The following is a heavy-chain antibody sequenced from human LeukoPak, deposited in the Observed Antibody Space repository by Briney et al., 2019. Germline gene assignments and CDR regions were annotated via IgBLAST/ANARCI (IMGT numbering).Heavy chain of an antibody. CDR2: ISGSGGST. CDR3: ATNNDFWSGLDH. J-gene: IGHJ4*02. V-gene: IGHV3-23*01. Sequence: GGSLRLSCAASGFTFSSYAMSWVRQAPGKGLEWVSAISGSGGSTYYADSVKGRFTISRDNSKNTLYLQMNSLRAEDTAVYYCATNNDFWSGLDHWGQGPLGIVSS. D-gene: IGHD3-3*01. CDR1: GFTFSSYA.